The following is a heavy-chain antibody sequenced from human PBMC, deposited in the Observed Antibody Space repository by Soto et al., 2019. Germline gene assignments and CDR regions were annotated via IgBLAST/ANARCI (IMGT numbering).Heavy chain of an antibody. CDR2: IIPLFNSA. D-gene: IGHD6-19*01. J-gene: IGHJ5*02. Sequence: QVQLVQSGAEVKKPGSSVNVSCKLSGGTFSTYAISWVRQAPGQGLEWIGGIIPLFNSAKYAQKFQGRVTITADKSTSTAHMELSSLRSEDTALYYCARQIVSSGWYYGNWFDPWGQGTLVTVSS. CDR3: ARQIVSSGWYYGNWFDP. V-gene: IGHV1-69*06. CDR1: GGTFSTYA.